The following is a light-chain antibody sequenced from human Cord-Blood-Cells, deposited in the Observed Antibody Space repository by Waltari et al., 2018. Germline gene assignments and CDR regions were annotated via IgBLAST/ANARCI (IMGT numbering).Light chain of an antibody. CDR3: QQYKSYSWT. J-gene: IGKJ1*01. V-gene: IGKV1-5*01. CDR2: DAA. Sequence: DIQMTQSPSTLSASVGDRVTITCRASQSISNWFAWYQQKPGKAPKLLIYDAASLESGVPSRFSCRGSGPEFTLPINSLQRDDFATYYCQQYKSYSWTFGQGTKVEIK. CDR1: QSISNW.